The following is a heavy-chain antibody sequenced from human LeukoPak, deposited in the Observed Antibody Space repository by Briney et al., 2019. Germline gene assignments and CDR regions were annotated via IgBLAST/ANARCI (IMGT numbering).Heavy chain of an antibody. J-gene: IGHJ4*02. D-gene: IGHD1-1*01. CDR3: ARHENWNDVAYFDY. CDR1: GGSISSYY. V-gene: IGHV4-59*08. CDR2: IYYSGST. Sequence: PSGTLSLTCPVSGGSISSYYWSWIRQPPGKGLEWIGYIYYSGSTNYNPSLKSRVTISVDTSKNQFSLKLSSVTAADTAVYYCARHENWNDVAYFDYWGQGTLVTVSS.